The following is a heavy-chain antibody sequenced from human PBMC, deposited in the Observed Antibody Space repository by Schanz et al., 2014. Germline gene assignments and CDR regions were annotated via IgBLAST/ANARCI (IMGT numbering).Heavy chain of an antibody. CDR2: IIPILGIA. D-gene: IGHD3-22*01. V-gene: IGHV1-69*08. J-gene: IGHJ5*02. Sequence: QVQLVQSGAEVKKPGSSVKVSCKASGGTFSTYTISWVRQAPGQGLEWMGRIIPILGIANYAQKFQGRVTITADKSSDTAYMELSSLRSEDTAVYYCAREVGLYDRGWFDPWGQGTLVVDSS. CDR1: GGTFSTYT. CDR3: AREVGLYDRGWFDP.